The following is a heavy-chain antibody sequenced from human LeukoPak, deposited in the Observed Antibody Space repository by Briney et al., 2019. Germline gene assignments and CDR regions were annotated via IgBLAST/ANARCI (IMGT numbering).Heavy chain of an antibody. Sequence: ASVKVSCKASGGTFSSYAISWVRQAPGQGLEWMGWISAYNGNTNYAQKLQGRVTMTTDTSTSTAYMELRSLRSDDTAVYYCARENSLYGVDDYWGQGTLVTVSS. CDR2: ISAYNGNT. D-gene: IGHD4-17*01. CDR3: ARENSLYGVDDY. J-gene: IGHJ4*02. CDR1: GGTFSSYA. V-gene: IGHV1-18*01.